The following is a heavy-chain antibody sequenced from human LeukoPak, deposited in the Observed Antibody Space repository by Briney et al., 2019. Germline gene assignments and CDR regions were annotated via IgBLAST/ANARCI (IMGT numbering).Heavy chain of an antibody. V-gene: IGHV4-34*11. J-gene: IGHJ5*02. CDR3: ASDGIYYDSSGSDHWFDP. CDR1: GGSFSGYY. Sequence: SEPLSLTCGVYGGSFSGYYWRGIRQPPGQGLEWIGCIYFHGSTYYNPSLKSRVTISVDTSKNQFSLTLSSVTAADTAVYYCASDGIYYDSSGSDHWFDPWGQGTLVTVSS. D-gene: IGHD3-22*01. CDR2: IYFHGST.